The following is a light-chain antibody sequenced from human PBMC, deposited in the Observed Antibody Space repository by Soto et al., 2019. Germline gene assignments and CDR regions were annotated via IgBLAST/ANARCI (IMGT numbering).Light chain of an antibody. Sequence: IQMTQSPSSLSASVGDRVTITCRASQGIRKALGWYQQKPGKAPKLLIYGISTLQSGVPSRFSGSGSGTEFTLTISSLQPEDFATYYCLQDSSNPYTFGQGTKLEIK. J-gene: IGKJ2*01. CDR1: QGIRKA. V-gene: IGKV1-6*01. CDR2: GIS. CDR3: LQDSSNPYT.